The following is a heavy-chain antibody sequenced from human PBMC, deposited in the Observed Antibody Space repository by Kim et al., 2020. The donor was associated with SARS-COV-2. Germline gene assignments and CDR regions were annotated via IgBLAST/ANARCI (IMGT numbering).Heavy chain of an antibody. D-gene: IGHD4-17*01. J-gene: IGHJ2*01. Sequence: SETLSLTCTVSSISNYYWSWIRQPPGKGLEWIGYIYYSGSTNYNPSLKSRVTISVDTSKNQFSLKLTSVTAADTAVYYCARGPDYGDFVVGHWYFDLWGRGTLITVSS. V-gene: IGHV4-59*01. CDR2: IYYSGST. CDR3: ARGPDYGDFVVGHWYFDL. CDR1: SISNYY.